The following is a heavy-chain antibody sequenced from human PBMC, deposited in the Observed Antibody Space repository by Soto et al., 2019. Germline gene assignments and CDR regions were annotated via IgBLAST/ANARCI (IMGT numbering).Heavy chain of an antibody. CDR1: GFTFSSYA. V-gene: IGHV3-23*01. CDR2: ISGSGGST. D-gene: IGHD6-19*01. CDR3: AKSQSTYSSGWSDY. Sequence: GGSLRLSCAASGFTFSSYAMSWVRQAPGKGLEWVSAISGSGGSTYYADSVKGRSTISRDNSKNTLYLQMNSLRAEDTAVYYCAKSQSTYSSGWSDYWGQGTLVTVSS. J-gene: IGHJ4*02.